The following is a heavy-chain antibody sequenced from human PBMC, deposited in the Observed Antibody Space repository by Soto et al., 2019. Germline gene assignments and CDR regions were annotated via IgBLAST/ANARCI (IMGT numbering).Heavy chain of an antibody. D-gene: IGHD3-10*01. CDR3: ARDSRGAIYDY. V-gene: IGHV3-21*01. CDR1: GFTFSSYS. CDR2: ISSSSRYI. Sequence: EVQLVESGGGLVKPGGSLRLSCAASGFTFSSYSMNWVRQAPGKGLEWVSSISSSSRYIYYADSVKGRFTISRDNAKNSLYLQMNSLRAEDTAVYYCARDSRGAIYDYWGQGTLVTVAS. J-gene: IGHJ4*02.